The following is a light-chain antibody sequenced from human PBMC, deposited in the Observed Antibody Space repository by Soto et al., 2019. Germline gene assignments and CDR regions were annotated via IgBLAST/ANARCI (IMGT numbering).Light chain of an antibody. Sequence: QSVLTQPPSVSGAPGQRVTISCTGGSSNIGAGYDVHWYQQLPGTAPKLLIYGNSNRPSGVPDRFSGSKSGTSASLAITGLQAEDEADYYCQSYDSSLSGSYAFGTGTKVTVL. CDR3: QSYDSSLSGSYA. CDR2: GNS. V-gene: IGLV1-40*01. CDR1: SSNIGAGYD. J-gene: IGLJ1*01.